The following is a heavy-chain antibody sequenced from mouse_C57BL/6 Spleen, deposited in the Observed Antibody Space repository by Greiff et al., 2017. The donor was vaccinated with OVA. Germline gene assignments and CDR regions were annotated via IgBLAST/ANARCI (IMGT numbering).Heavy chain of an antibody. CDR3: AREGYYDYPYAMDY. Sequence: EVKLLESGPGLVKPSQSLSLTCSVTGYSITSGYYWNWIRQFPGNKLEWMGYISYDGSNNYNPSLKNRISITRDTSKNQFFLKLNSVTTEDTATYYCAREGYYDYPYAMDYWGQGTSVTVSS. CDR1: GYSITSGYY. CDR2: ISYDGSN. J-gene: IGHJ4*01. V-gene: IGHV3-6*01. D-gene: IGHD2-4*01.